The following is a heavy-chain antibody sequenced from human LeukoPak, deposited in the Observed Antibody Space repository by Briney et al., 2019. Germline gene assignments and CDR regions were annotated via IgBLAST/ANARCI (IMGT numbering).Heavy chain of an antibody. D-gene: IGHD6-19*01. CDR3: ASLAVAGEYYFDY. J-gene: IGHJ4*02. CDR2: IDPNSGGT. CDR1: GYTFTGYY. V-gene: IGHV1-2*02. Sequence: ASVKVSCKASGYTFTGYYMHWVRQAPGQGLEWMGWIDPNSGGTNYAQKFQGRVTMTRDTSISTAYMELSRLRSDDTAVYYCASLAVAGEYYFDYWGQGTLVTVSS.